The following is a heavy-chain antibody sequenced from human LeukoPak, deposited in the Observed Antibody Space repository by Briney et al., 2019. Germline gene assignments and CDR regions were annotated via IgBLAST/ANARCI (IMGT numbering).Heavy chain of an antibody. V-gene: IGHV3-9*01. CDR1: GFTFDQSA. J-gene: IGHJ3*02. D-gene: IGHD6-19*01. CDR3: AKAVAAPGAFDI. Sequence: PGGSLRLSCAASGFTFDQSAMHWVRQAQGKDLEWVSGISWDSNSIIYADSVKGRFAISRDNAKNSLYLQMNSLRADDTALYYCAKAVAAPGAFDIWGQGTVVTVSS. CDR2: ISWDSNSI.